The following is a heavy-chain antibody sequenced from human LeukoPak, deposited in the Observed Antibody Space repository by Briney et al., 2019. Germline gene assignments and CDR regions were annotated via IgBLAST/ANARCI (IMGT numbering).Heavy chain of an antibody. J-gene: IGHJ5*02. D-gene: IGHD2-2*01. CDR3: ARGGAIVVVPAAELRFDP. V-gene: IGHV1-69*02. CDR1: GGTFSSYT. Sequence: GSSVKVSCKASGGTFSSYTINWVRQAPGQGLEWMGRIIPILGIANYAQKFQGRVTITADKSTSTAYMELSSLRSGDTAVYYCARGGAIVVVPAAELRFDPWGQGTLVTVSS. CDR2: IIPILGIA.